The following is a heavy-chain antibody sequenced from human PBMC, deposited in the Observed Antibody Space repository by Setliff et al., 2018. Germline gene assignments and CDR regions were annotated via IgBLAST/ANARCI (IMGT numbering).Heavy chain of an antibody. V-gene: IGHV4-34*01. D-gene: IGHD2-21*01. Sequence: TSETLSLTCNVYGGSFDTYYWSWIRQPPGKGLEWFGEINHSGSGDYNPSFKGRVTISVDTSKNQFSLKLTSVTAADTAVYYCARAQVVFAISAPVWYFEVWGRGTQVTVSS. CDR2: INHSGSG. CDR3: ARAQVVFAISAPVWYFEV. CDR1: GGSFDTYY. J-gene: IGHJ2*01.